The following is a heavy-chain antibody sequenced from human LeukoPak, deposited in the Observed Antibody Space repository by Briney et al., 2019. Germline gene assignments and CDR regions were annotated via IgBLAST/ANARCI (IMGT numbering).Heavy chain of an antibody. V-gene: IGHV1-69*04. J-gene: IGHJ4*02. CDR1: GGTFSSYA. CDR2: IIPILGIA. CDR3: EGGIAVEDRRTRGTPVDY. Sequence: GASVKVSCKASGGTFSSYAISWVRQAPGQGLEWMGRIIPILGIANYAQKFQGRVTITADKSTSTAYMELSSLRSEGTAVYYCEGGIAVEDRRTRGTPVDYWGQGTLVTVSS. D-gene: IGHD6-19*01.